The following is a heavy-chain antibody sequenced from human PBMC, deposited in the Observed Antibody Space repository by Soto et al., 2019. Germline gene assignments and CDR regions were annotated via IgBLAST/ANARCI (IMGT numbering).Heavy chain of an antibody. V-gene: IGHV3-74*01. D-gene: IGHD6-19*01. CDR1: GFTFSSYW. J-gene: IGHJ4*02. CDR3: AVAVAGPTAIGY. CDR2: INSDGSST. Sequence: EVQLVESGGGLVQPGGSLRLSCAASGFTFSSYWMHWVRQAPGKGLVWVSRINSDGSSTSYADSVKGRFTISRDNAQNTLYLQMSSLRAEDTAVYYCAVAVAGPTAIGYWGQGTLVTVSS.